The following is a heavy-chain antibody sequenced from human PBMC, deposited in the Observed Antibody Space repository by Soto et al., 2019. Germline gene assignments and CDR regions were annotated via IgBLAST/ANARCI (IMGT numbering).Heavy chain of an antibody. V-gene: IGHV3-30*03. J-gene: IGHJ4*02. Sequence: TGGSLRLSCAASGFTFSSYGMHWVRQAPGKGLEWVAVISYDGSNKYYADSVKGRFTISRDNSKNTLYLKMNSLRAEDTAVYYCAGGSGYSSPLAVFWGQGT. D-gene: IGHD6-19*01. CDR3: AGGSGYSSPLAVF. CDR1: GFTFSSYG. CDR2: ISYDGSNK.